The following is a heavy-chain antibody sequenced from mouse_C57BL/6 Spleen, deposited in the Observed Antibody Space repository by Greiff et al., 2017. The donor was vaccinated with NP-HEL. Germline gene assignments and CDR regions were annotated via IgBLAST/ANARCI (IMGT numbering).Heavy chain of an antibody. CDR3: ARWLLSYWYFDV. V-gene: IGHV1-50*01. D-gene: IGHD2-3*01. CDR1: GYTFTSYW. Sequence: QVQLQQPGAELVKPGASVKLSCKASGYTFTSYWMQWVKQRPGQGLEWIGEIDPSDSYTNYNQKFKGKATLTVDTSSSTAYMQLSSLTSEDSAVYYCARWLLSYWYFDVWGTGTTVTVSS. J-gene: IGHJ1*03. CDR2: IDPSDSYT.